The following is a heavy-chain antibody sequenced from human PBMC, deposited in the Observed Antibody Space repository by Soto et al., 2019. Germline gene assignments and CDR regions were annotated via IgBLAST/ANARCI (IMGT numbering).Heavy chain of an antibody. V-gene: IGHV1-18*01. J-gene: IGHJ4*02. D-gene: IGHD3-3*01. Sequence: GASVKVSCKASGYTFTSYGISWVRQAPGQGLEWMGWISAYNGNTNYAQKLQGRVTMTTDTSTSTAYMELRILRSDDTAVYYCARSPGSTSGYYPFDYWGQGTLVTVSS. CDR2: ISAYNGNT. CDR3: ARSPGSTSGYYPFDY. CDR1: GYTFTSYG.